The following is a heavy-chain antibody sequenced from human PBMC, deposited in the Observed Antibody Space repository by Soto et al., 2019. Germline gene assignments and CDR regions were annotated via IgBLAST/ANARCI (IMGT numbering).Heavy chain of an antibody. CDR2: IKSKTDGGTT. V-gene: IGHV3-15*01. Sequence: SWGSLRLSCAASGFTFSNAWMSWVRQAPGKGLEWVGRIKSKTDGGTTDYAAPVKGRFTISRDDSKNTLYLQMNSLKTEDTAVYYCTTRITIFGVVIWSWGQGTLVTVSS. CDR3: TTRITIFGVVIWS. J-gene: IGHJ5*02. D-gene: IGHD3-3*01. CDR1: GFTFSNAW.